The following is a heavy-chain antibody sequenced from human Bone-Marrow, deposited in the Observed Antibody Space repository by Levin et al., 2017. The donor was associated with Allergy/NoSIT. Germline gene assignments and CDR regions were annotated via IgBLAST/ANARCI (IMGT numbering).Heavy chain of an antibody. V-gene: IGHV3-7*03. CDR3: ARVWVAAAGHNWFDP. J-gene: IGHJ5*02. Sequence: AGGSLRLSCTASGLAFSRHWMTWVRQAPGKGLQFVGNIKEDGSVKKYVDPVKGRFTISRDNTKNTLYLQMNSLRAEDTAVYYCARVWVAAAGHNWFDPWGQGTLVTVSS. CDR1: GLAFSRHW. CDR2: IKEDGSVK. D-gene: IGHD6-13*01.